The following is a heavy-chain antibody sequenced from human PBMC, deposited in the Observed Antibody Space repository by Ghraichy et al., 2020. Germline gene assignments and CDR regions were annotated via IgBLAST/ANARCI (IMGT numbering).Heavy chain of an antibody. D-gene: IGHD2-2*01. CDR3: SRSPSVAYCSTTSCYSTFAI. CDR1: GASISSGAYY. J-gene: IGHJ3*02. Sequence: SETLSLTCTVSGASISSGAYYWSWVRQHPGKGLEWVGFIYDTVNTRYNRSLKSRVTISLDTSKNQISLKLNSVTAADTAIYYCSRSPSVAYCSTTSCYSTFAIWGQGTMVAV. V-gene: IGHV4-31*03. CDR2: IYDTVNT.